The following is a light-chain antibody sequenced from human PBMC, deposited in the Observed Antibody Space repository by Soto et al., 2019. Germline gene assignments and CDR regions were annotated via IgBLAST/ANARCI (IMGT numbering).Light chain of an antibody. Sequence: QSVLTQPASVSGSPGQSITISCTGTSSDFSGYTFVSWYQQHPGKAPKVMIYEVSNWPSGVSSRFSGSKSGNTASLTISGLQAEDEAHYYCTSYTSRNTYVFGAGTKVNV. CDR3: TSYTSRNTYV. V-gene: IGLV2-14*01. CDR2: EVS. J-gene: IGLJ1*01. CDR1: SSDFSGYTF.